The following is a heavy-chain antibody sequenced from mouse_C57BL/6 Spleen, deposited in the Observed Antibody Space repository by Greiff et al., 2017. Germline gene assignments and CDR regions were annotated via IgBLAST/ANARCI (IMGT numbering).Heavy chain of an antibody. CDR1: GYTFTDYY. V-gene: IGHV1-19*01. CDR2: INPYNGGT. Sequence: LVKPGASVKMSCKASGYTFTDYYMNWVKQSHGKSLEWIGVINPYNGGTSYNQKFKGKATLTVDKSSSTAYMELNSLTSEDSAVYYCARGDRDYYAMDYWGQGTSVTVSS. J-gene: IGHJ4*01. D-gene: IGHD2-14*01. CDR3: ARGDRDYYAMDY.